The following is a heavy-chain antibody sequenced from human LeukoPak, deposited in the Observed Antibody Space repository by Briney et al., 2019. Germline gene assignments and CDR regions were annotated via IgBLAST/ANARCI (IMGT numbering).Heavy chain of an antibody. J-gene: IGHJ4*02. Sequence: GGSLRLSCAASGFTFSSYSMNWVRQPPGKGLEWVAVISYDGSNKYYADSVKGRFTISRDNSKNTLYLQMNSLRAEDTAVYYCARVRGQYSSGWYSYWGQGTLVTVSS. V-gene: IGHV3-30*03. CDR1: GFTFSSYS. CDR3: ARVRGQYSSGWYSY. D-gene: IGHD6-19*01. CDR2: ISYDGSNK.